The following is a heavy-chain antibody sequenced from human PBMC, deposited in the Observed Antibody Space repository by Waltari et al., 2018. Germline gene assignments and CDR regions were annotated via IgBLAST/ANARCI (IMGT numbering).Heavy chain of an antibody. CDR3: AISRGYCSSTSCYTGWWFDP. D-gene: IGHD2-2*02. J-gene: IGHJ5*02. CDR1: GGSFSGYY. V-gene: IGHV4-34*01. CDR2: INHSGST. Sequence: AGLLKPSETLSLTCAVYGGSFSGYYWSWIRQPPGKGLEWIGEINHSGSTNYNPSLKSRVTISVDTSKNQFSLKLSSVTAADTAVYYCAISRGYCSSTSCYTGWWFDPWGQGTLVTVSS.